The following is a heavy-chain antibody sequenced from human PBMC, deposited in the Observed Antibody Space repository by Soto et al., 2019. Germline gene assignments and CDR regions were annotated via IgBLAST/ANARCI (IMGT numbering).Heavy chain of an antibody. D-gene: IGHD5-12*01. J-gene: IGHJ6*02. CDR2: MNPNSGNT. V-gene: IGHV1-8*01. Sequence: GASVKVSCKASGYTFTSYDINWVRQATGQGLEWMGWMNPNSGNTGYAQKFQGRVTMTRNTSISTAYMELSSLRSEDTAVYYCARGKGGYDYPLTYYYYYGMDVWGQGTTVTVYS. CDR3: ARGKGGYDYPLTYYYYYGMDV. CDR1: GYTFTSYD.